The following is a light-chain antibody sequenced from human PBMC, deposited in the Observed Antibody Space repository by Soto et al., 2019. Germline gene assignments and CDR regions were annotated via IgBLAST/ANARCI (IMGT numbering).Light chain of an antibody. CDR1: QTISSW. CDR3: QRRSYWSTP. Sequence: DVQRTQSTSTLSGSVGDRVTITCRASQTISSWLAWYQQKPGKAPKRLIYAASSLQSGVPSRFSGSGSGTDFTLTISSLEPEDFAVYFCQRRSYWSTPFGQG. V-gene: IGKV1-5*01. J-gene: IGKJ1*01. CDR2: AAS.